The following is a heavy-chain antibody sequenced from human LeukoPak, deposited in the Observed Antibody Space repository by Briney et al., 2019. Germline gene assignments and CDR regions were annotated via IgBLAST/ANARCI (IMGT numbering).Heavy chain of an antibody. CDR2: IIPLLGIA. CDR1: GGTFSSYA. CDR3: ASVGGSYNDAFDI. D-gene: IGHD1-26*01. V-gene: IGHV1-69*04. Sequence: ATVKVSCEPSGGTFSSYAIRWVRQAPGQGLEWVGRIIPLLGIANYAQKFQGRVTITADNSTSTAYMELSSLRSEDTAVYYCASVGGSYNDAFDIWGQGTMVTVSS. J-gene: IGHJ3*02.